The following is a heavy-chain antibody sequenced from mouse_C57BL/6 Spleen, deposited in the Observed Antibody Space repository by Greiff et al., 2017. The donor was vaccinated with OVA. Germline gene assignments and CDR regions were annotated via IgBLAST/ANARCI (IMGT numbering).Heavy chain of an antibody. J-gene: IGHJ4*01. Sequence: DVQLQESGGDLVKPGGSLKLSCAASGFTFSSYGMSWVRQTPDKRLEWVANLSSGGSYPYYPHKVKGLFTISRDNAKNTLYLQMSILKSEDTAMYYCARDGVNHYAMDYWGQGTSVTVSS. D-gene: IGHD2-2*01. CDR2: LSSGGSYP. CDR1: GFTFSSYG. V-gene: IGHV5-6*01. CDR3: ARDGVNHYAMDY.